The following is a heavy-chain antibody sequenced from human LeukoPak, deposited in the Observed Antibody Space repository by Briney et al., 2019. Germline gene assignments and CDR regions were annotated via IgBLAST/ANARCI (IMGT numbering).Heavy chain of an antibody. D-gene: IGHD3-9*01. J-gene: IGHJ4*02. CDR2: ISYDGSNK. CDR1: GFTFSSYA. V-gene: IGHV3-30-3*02. CDR3: AKSGSDYDILTGPFDY. Sequence: GRSLRLSCAASGFTFSSYAMHWVRQAPGKGLEWVAVISYDGSNKYYADSVKGRFTISRDNSKNTLYLQMNSLRAEDTAVYYCAKSGSDYDILTGPFDYWGQGTLVTVSS.